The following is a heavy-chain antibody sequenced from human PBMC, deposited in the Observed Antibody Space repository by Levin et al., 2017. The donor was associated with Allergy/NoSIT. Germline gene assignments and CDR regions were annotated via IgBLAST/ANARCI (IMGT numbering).Heavy chain of an antibody. J-gene: IGHJ6*02. Sequence: SVKVSCKASGGTFSSYAISWVRQAPGQGLEWMGGIIPIFGTANYAQKFQGRVTITADESTSTAYMELSSLRSEDTAVYYCARSIAARPRIFRHYYYYGMDVWGQGTTVTVSS. CDR2: IIPIFGTA. D-gene: IGHD6-6*01. CDR1: GGTFSSYA. CDR3: ARSIAARPRIFRHYYYYGMDV. V-gene: IGHV1-69*13.